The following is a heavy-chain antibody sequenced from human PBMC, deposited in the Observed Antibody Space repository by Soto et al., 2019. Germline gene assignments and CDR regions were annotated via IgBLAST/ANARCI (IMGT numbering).Heavy chain of an antibody. V-gene: IGHV4-4*07. Sequence: LSLTCTVTGGTISGYYWTWIRRSAGGGLEWIGRIYSSGSTNYNPSLKSRVTISLDTSMNHFSLRLSSVTAADTAVYYCARGQRFSDWFDPWGQGTLVTVSS. CDR2: IYSSGST. J-gene: IGHJ5*02. D-gene: IGHD3-3*01. CDR1: GGTISGYY. CDR3: ARGQRFSDWFDP.